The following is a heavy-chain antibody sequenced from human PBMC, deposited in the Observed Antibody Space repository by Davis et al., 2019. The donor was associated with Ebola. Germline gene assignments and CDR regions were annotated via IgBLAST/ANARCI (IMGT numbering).Heavy chain of an antibody. CDR2: ISGSGDNT. CDR3: AKSGLVVVIPWFDP. J-gene: IGHJ5*02. CDR1: GFTFSRYV. Sequence: PGGSLRLSCAASGFTFSRYVMNWVRQAPGKGLEWVSVISGSGDNTYYTDSVKGRFTISRDNSKNTLYLQMNSLRAEDTAVYYCAKSGLVVVIPWFDPWGQGALVTVSS. D-gene: IGHD3-22*01. V-gene: IGHV3-23*01.